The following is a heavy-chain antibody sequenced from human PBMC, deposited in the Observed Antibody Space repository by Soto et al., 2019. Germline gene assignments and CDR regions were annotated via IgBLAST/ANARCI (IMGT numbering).Heavy chain of an antibody. V-gene: IGHV4-34*01. CDR3: ASPRDILTGPFDC. CDR2: INHSGST. CDR1: GGSFSGYY. D-gene: IGHD3-9*01. Sequence: ASETLSLTCAVYGGSFSGYYWSWIRQPPGKGLEWIGEINHSGSTNYNPSLKSRVTISVDTSKNQFSLKLSSVTAADTAVYYCASPRDILTGPFDCWGQGTLVTVSS. J-gene: IGHJ4*02.